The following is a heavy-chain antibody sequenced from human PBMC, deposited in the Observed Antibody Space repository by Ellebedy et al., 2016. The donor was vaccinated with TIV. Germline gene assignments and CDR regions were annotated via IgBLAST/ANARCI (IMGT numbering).Heavy chain of an antibody. Sequence: GESLKISXAASGFTFSRYGMHWVRQAPGKGLEWAAVIWYDGSNKYYADSVKGRFTISRDNSKNTLYLEMNSLRAEDTAVYYCVRAPRGQYYFDYWGQGTLVTVSS. CDR2: IWYDGSNK. CDR3: VRAPRGQYYFDY. D-gene: IGHD5-12*01. CDR1: GFTFSRYG. J-gene: IGHJ4*02. V-gene: IGHV3-33*01.